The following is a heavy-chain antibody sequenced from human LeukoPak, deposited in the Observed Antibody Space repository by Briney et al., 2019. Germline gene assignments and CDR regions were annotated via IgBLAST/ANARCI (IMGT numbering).Heavy chain of an antibody. Sequence: ASVKDACMASGYTFANYGISWVRQAPGQGLEWMGWISAYNGNTNYAKNLQDRVTMTTDTSTSTAYMELRSLRSDDTAVYFCARDAATISDTFDIWGQGTMVTVSS. CDR1: GYTFANYG. CDR3: ARDAATISDTFDI. D-gene: IGHD1-26*01. CDR2: ISAYNGNT. V-gene: IGHV1-18*01. J-gene: IGHJ3*02.